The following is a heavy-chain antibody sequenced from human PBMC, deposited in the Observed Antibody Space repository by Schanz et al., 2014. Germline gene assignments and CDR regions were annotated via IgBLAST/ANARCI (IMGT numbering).Heavy chain of an antibody. V-gene: IGHV3-15*01. Sequence: EVQLVESGGGLIKPGGSLRLSCLASGFTFSTTWMNWVRRAPGKGLEWVGRIKSKVDGGTTDNAAPVQGRFTISRDDSKNTLHLQMNSLKTEDTAVYYCSTDLTAVDYDAIGLWGQGTMVTVSS. J-gene: IGHJ3*01. CDR1: GFTFSTTW. CDR2: IKSKVDGGTT. D-gene: IGHD4-17*01. CDR3: STDLTAVDYDAIGL.